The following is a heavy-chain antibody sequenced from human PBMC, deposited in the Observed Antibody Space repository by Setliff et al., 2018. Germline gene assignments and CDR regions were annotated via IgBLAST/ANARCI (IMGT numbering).Heavy chain of an antibody. Sequence: SETLSLTCSVSGGSVYRDGYYWTWICHHPGQGREWIGYMYFNGNTYYHPSLESRVIISSDTSETKFSLRLTSVTTADTAVYFCARVCGHSGYPNYNRYYFMDVWGKGTPVTVSS. CDR3: ARVCGHSGYPNYNRYYFMDV. D-gene: IGHD3-10*01. CDR2: MYFNGNT. J-gene: IGHJ6*04. CDR1: GGSVYRDGYY. V-gene: IGHV4-31*03.